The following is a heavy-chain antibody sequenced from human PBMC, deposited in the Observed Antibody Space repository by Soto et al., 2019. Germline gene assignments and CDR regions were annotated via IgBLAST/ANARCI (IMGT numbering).Heavy chain of an antibody. Sequence: SETLSLTCTVSGGSISSYYWSWIRQPAGKGLEWIGRIYTSGSTNYNPSLKSRVTMSVDTSKNQFSLKLSSVTAADTAVYYCARVTXSSTSCVEGEPYYGMDVWGQGTTVTVSS. CDR2: IYTSGST. V-gene: IGHV4-4*07. CDR1: GGSISSYY. CDR3: ARVTXSSTSCVEGEPYYGMDV. D-gene: IGHD2-2*01. J-gene: IGHJ6*02.